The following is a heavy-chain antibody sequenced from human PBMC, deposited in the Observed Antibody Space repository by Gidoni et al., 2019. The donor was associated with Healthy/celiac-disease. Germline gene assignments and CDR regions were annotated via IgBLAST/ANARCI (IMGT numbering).Heavy chain of an antibody. J-gene: IGHJ5*02. D-gene: IGHD6-19*01. V-gene: IGHV4-34*01. CDR2: INHSGST. CDR3: ARASASVAGTLVWFDP. Sequence: QVHLQQWGAGSLKPSETLSLPCAVYGGAFSGYYWSWIRQPPGKGLEWIGEINHSGSTNYNPSLKSRVTISVDTSKNQFSLELSSVTAADTAVYYCARASASVAGTLVWFDPWGQGTLVTVSS. CDR1: GGAFSGYY.